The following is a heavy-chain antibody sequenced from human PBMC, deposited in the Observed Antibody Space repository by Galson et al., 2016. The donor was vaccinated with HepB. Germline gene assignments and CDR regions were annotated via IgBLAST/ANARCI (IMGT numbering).Heavy chain of an antibody. D-gene: IGHD5-12*01. CDR3: ARQTGRGSLSR. V-gene: IGHV4-39*01. CDR1: GGSISSTSYY. J-gene: IGHJ4*02. Sequence: SETLSLTCTVSGGSISSTSYYWGWIRQPPGKGLEWIGSIYYSGSTYYNPSLKSRVTISVDTSKNQFSLKLSSVTAADTAVYYCARQTGRGSLSRWGQGTLVTVSS. CDR2: IYYSGST.